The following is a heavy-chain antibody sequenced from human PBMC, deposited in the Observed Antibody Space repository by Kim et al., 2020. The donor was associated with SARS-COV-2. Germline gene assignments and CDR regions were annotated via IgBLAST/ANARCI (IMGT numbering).Heavy chain of an antibody. V-gene: IGHV3-9*01. CDR1: GFTFDDYA. Sequence: GGSLRLSCAASGFTFDDYAMHWVRQAPGKGLEWVSGISWNSGSIGYADSVKGRFTISRDNAKNSLYLQMNSLRAEDTALYYCAKIRWDFNDCGRDVWGQG. CDR2: ISWNSGSI. J-gene: IGHJ6*02. CDR3: AKIRWDFNDCGRDV. D-gene: IGHD3-3*01.